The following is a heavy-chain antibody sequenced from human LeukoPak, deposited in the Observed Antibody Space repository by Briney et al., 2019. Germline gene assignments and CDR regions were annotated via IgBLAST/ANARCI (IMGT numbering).Heavy chain of an antibody. CDR3: ARVNWSGYDFRGAFDI. Sequence: PSETLSLTCTVSGGSISSYYWSWIRQPAGKGLEWIGRIYTSGSTNYNPSLKSRVTISVDTSKKQFSLKLSSVTAADTAVYYCARVNWSGYDFRGAFDIWGQGETVTVSS. CDR1: GGSISSYY. CDR2: IYTSGST. D-gene: IGHD5-12*01. V-gene: IGHV4-4*07. J-gene: IGHJ3*02.